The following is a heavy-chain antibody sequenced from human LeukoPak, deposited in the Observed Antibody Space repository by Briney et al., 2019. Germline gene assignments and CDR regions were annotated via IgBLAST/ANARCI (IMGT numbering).Heavy chain of an antibody. J-gene: IGHJ6*03. V-gene: IGHV4-39*07. D-gene: IGHD3-10*01. CDR3: ARQLYVSGSYYAPMDV. CDR1: GGSIRSNNHY. CDR2: IYFNGNI. Sequence: SETLSLTCAVSGGSIRSNNHYWGWIRQPPGKGLEWIGNIYFNGNIAYNPSLQSRVTISVDTSKNQFSLRLNSVTSADTAMYYCARQLYVSGSYYAPMDVWGKGTTVTISS.